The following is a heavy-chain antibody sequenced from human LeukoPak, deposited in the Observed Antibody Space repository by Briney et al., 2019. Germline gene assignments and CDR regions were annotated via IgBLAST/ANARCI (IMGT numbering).Heavy chain of an antibody. CDR3: ARDLDYGDYGPLGIPFDY. V-gene: IGHV3-33*01. D-gene: IGHD4-17*01. CDR1: GFTFSSYG. CDR2: IWYDGSNK. J-gene: IGHJ4*02. Sequence: PGRSLRLSCAASGFTFSSYGMHWVRQAPGKGLEWVAVIWYDGSNKYYADSVKGRFTISRDNSKNTPYLQMNSLRAEDTAVYYCARDLDYGDYGPLGIPFDYWGQGTLVTVSS.